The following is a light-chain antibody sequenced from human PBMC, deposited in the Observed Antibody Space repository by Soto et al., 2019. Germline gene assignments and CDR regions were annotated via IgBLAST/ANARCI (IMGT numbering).Light chain of an antibody. V-gene: IGLV1-44*01. CDR3: AAWDASLNVV. Sequence: QSVLTQSPSASGTPGQRVTISCSGSSSNIGSNAVSWYQKLPGTAPKLLINSNNQRPSGVPDRFSGSKSGTSASLAISGLQSEDEADYYCAAWDASLNVVFGGGTKLTVL. J-gene: IGLJ2*01. CDR2: SNN. CDR1: SSNIGSNA.